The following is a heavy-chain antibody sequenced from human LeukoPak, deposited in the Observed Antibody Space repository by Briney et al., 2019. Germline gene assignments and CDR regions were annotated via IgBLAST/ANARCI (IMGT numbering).Heavy chain of an antibody. CDR1: SGSISSGGYY. CDR3: ARVAGRDGYNLYWFDP. CDR2: IYYSGST. V-gene: IGHV4-31*03. J-gene: IGHJ5*02. D-gene: IGHD5-24*01. Sequence: PSQTLSLTCTVSSGSISSGGYYWSWIRQHPGKGLEWIGYIYYSGSTYYNPSLKSRVTTSVDRSKNQFSLKLSSVTAADTAVYYCARVAGRDGYNLYWFDPWGQGTLVTVSS.